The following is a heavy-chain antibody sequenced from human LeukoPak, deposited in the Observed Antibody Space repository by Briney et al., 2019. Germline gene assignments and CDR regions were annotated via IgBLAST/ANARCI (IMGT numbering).Heavy chain of an antibody. CDR1: GGSISSYY. V-gene: IGHV4-59*08. J-gene: IGHJ3*02. Sequence: PSETLSLTCTVSGGSISSYYWSWIRQPAGKGLEWIGYIYYSGSTKYNPSLQSRVTISVDTSKNQFSLKLSSVTAADTALYYCATNRTRGIDTFDIWGQGAMVTVSS. CDR2: IYYSGST. CDR3: ATNRTRGIDTFDI. D-gene: IGHD2-2*01.